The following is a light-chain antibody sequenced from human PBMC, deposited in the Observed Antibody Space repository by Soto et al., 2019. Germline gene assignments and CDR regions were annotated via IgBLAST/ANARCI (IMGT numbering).Light chain of an antibody. CDR1: QTISSW. V-gene: IGKV1-5*01. CDR2: AAS. Sequence: DIQMTQSPSTLSGSVGDIVTISFRASQTISSWLAWYQQKAGKVPKVLIFAASTLQAGVPSRFSGSGTGTEFTLTINSLQPDDFATYYCQQYETFSGTFGPGTKVDIK. J-gene: IGKJ1*01. CDR3: QQYETFSGT.